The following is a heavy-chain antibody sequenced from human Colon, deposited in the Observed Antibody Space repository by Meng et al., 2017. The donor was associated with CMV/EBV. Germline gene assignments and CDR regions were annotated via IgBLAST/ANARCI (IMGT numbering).Heavy chain of an antibody. Sequence: GGSLRLSCAASGFMFGSYGMGWVRQPPGKGLEWVSAISGRGDKTYYADSVKGRFTISRDDAKNSVYLQMNSLRAEDTAVYFCARRLPYFGMDVWGQGTTVTVSS. CDR3: ARRLPYFGMDV. J-gene: IGHJ6*02. CDR1: GFMFGSYG. CDR2: ISGRGDKT. V-gene: IGHV3-23*01.